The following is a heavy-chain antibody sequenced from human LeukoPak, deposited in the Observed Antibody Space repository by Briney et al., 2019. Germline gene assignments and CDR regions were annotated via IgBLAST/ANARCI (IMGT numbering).Heavy chain of an antibody. CDR2: ISAYNGNT. CDR3: ARGSSSWPDDY. J-gene: IGHJ4*02. Sequence: GPTVTVSCKASGYTFTSYGISWVHHAPAQWLEWMGWISAYNGNTNYAQKLQVRVTMTTDTSTSTSYMELRSLRSDDTAVYYCARGSSSWPDDYWGQGTLVTVSS. D-gene: IGHD6-13*01. V-gene: IGHV1-18*01. CDR1: GYTFTSYG.